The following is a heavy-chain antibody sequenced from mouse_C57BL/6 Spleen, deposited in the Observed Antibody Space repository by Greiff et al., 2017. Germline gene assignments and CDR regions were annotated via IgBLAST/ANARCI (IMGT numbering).Heavy chain of an antibody. Sequence: QVQLQQSGAELVRPGASVTLSCKASGYTFTDYEMHWVKQTPVHGLEWIGAIDPETGGTAYNQKFKGKAILTADKSSSTAYMELRSLTSEDSAVYYCHYYGNWYFDVWGTGTTVTVSS. CDR1: GYTFTDYE. CDR2: IDPETGGT. J-gene: IGHJ1*03. CDR3: HYYGNWYFDV. V-gene: IGHV1-15*01. D-gene: IGHD1-1*01.